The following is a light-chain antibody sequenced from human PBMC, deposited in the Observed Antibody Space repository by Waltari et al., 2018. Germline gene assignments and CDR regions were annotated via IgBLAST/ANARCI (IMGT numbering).Light chain of an antibody. Sequence: DIVMTQSPESLAVSLCERATINCMPSHNVLYRFNNMNYLAWYQHTPAQPPKLLIYCTSTRASGAPDGFGGGGSGKAFTLTFSSRHAEDVAVYYCQHSCTSPHPSGQGTRLEIK. J-gene: IGKJ2*01. CDR3: QHSCTSPHP. CDR1: HNVLYRFNNMNY. CDR2: CTS. V-gene: IGKV4-1*01.